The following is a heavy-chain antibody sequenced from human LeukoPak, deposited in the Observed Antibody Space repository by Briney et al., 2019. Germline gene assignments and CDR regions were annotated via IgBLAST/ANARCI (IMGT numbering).Heavy chain of an antibody. CDR2: IYFSGST. CDR1: VGSISSSSYY. V-gene: IGHV4-39*07. Sequence: SETLSLTCTVSVGSISSSSYYWGWIRQPPGKGLEWIGSIYFSGSTSYNPSLKSRVTISVDRSKNQFSLKLSSVAAADTAVYYCARSYDTNFDYWGQETLVTVSS. D-gene: IGHD3-3*01. CDR3: ARSYDTNFDY. J-gene: IGHJ4*02.